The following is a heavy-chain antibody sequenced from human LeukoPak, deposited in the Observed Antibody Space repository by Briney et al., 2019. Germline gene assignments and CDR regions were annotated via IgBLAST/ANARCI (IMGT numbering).Heavy chain of an antibody. V-gene: IGHV3-23*01. J-gene: IGHJ4*02. CDR2: ISGSGGST. CDR3: AKVRGLYDSSGYPFDY. CDR1: GFTFSSYA. D-gene: IGHD3-22*01. Sequence: GGSLRLSCAASGFTFSSYAMSWVRQAPGKGLEWVSAISGSGGSTYYADSVKGRFTISRDNSKNTLYLQMNSLRAEDTAVYYCAKVRGLYDSSGYPFDYWGQGTLVTVSS.